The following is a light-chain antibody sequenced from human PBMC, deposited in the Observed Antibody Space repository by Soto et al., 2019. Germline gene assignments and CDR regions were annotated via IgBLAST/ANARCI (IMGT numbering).Light chain of an antibody. J-gene: IGKJ5*01. CDR1: QSVADN. CDR3: QQYNYWPIT. CDR2: GAS. V-gene: IGKV3-15*01. Sequence: ELVMTQSPATLSVSPGERVTLSCRSSQSVADNLAWFQQKPGQGPRLLIYGASTRATGIPARFSGSGSETDSTLTVSSLRSEDSAVYYCQQYNYWPITFGQGTRLE.